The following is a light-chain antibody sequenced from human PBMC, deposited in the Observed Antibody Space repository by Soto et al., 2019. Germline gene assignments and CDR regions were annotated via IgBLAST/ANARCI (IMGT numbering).Light chain of an antibody. Sequence: QSVLTQPASVSGSPGQSITISCTGTSSDVGSYNLVSWYQQHPGKAPKLMIYEGSTRPSGVSNRFSGSKSVNTASLTISGLQAEDEADYYCCSDAGSSTYVVFGGGTKVTVL. J-gene: IGLJ2*01. CDR1: SSDVGSYNL. V-gene: IGLV2-23*01. CDR3: CSDAGSSTYVV. CDR2: EGS.